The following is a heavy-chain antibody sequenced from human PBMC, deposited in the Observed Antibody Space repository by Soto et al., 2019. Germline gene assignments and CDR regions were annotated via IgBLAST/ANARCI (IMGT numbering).Heavy chain of an antibody. V-gene: IGHV3-7*05. D-gene: IGHD1-7*01. J-gene: IGHJ4*02. CDR3: ARARGTRTGDYFDY. CDR2: IKQDGSEK. Sequence: PGGSLRLSCAASGFTFSSYWMSWVRQAPGKGLEWVANIKQDGSEKYYVDSVKGRFTISRDNAKNSLYLQMNSLRAEDTAVYYCARARGTRTGDYFDYWGQGTLVTVSS. CDR1: GFTFSSYW.